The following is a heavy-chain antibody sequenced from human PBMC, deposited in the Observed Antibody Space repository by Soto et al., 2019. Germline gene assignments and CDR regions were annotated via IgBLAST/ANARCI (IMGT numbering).Heavy chain of an antibody. V-gene: IGHV3-15*01. CDR1: GFTFSNAW. CDR3: TTDAAIV. D-gene: IGHD1-26*01. CDR2: IKSISDGGTT. J-gene: IGHJ4*02. Sequence: GGSLRLSCAASGFTFSNAWMSWVRQAPGKGLEWVGRIKSISDGGTTDYAAPVKGRFTISRDDSKNTLYLQMNSLKTEDTAVYFCTTDAAIVWGQGTLVTVSS.